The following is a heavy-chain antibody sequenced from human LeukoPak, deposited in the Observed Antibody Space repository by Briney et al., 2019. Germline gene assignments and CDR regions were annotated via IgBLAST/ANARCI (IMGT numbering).Heavy chain of an antibody. J-gene: IGHJ4*02. V-gene: IGHV4-59*01. CDR3: ARGRDHPDY. CDR2: IYYSAST. CDR1: GVSISTYY. D-gene: IGHD2-21*02. Sequence: SETLSLTCSVSGVSISTYYWSWIRQPPGKGLEWIGYIYYSASTTDNPSLKSRVTISLDTSKNQFSLKLNSVTSADTAVYYCARGRDHPDYWGQGTLVTVSS.